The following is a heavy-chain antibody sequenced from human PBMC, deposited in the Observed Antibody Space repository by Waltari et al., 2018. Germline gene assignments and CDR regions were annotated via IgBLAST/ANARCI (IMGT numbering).Heavy chain of an antibody. V-gene: IGHV3-7*04. J-gene: IGHJ3*01. Sequence: EVQLVESGGGLVQPGGSLRLSCVASGFTFSSYWMTWVRQAPGKGLEWVANIKQDGSEKDYVDSVRGRLTISRDNAKSSLYLQMNSLRAEDTAVYYCARVYSSSSGKAFDVWGQGTMVSVSS. D-gene: IGHD6-6*01. CDR2: IKQDGSEK. CDR3: ARVYSSSSGKAFDV. CDR1: GFTFSSYW.